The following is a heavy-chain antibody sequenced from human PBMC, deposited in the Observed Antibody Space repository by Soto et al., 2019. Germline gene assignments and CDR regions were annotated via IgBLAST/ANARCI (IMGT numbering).Heavy chain of an antibody. CDR2: ISSSSSYI. CDR1: GFTFSSYS. D-gene: IGHD6-6*01. CDR3: ARDHSSSFQDYYYMDV. J-gene: IGHJ6*03. V-gene: IGHV3-21*01. Sequence: PGGSLRLSCAASGFTFSSYSMNWVRQAPGKGLEWVSSISSSSSYIYYADSVKGRFTISRDNAKNSLYLQMNSLRAEDTAVYYCARDHSSSFQDYYYMDVWGKGTTVTVSS.